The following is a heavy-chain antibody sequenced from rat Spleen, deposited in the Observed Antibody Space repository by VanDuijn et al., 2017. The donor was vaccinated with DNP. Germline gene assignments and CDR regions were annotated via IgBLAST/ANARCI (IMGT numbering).Heavy chain of an antibody. V-gene: IGHV5-22*01. J-gene: IGHJ1*01. CDR2: ISYDGGST. CDR1: GFTFSDYY. Sequence: EVQLVESGGGLVQPGRSLKLSCAASGFTFSDYYMAWVRQAPTKGLEWVAYISYDGGSTYYGDSVKGRFTISRDNAKSTLYLQMNSLRSEDMATYYCARGKLGAYYWYFDFWGPGTMVTVSS. CDR3: ARGKLGAYYWYFDF.